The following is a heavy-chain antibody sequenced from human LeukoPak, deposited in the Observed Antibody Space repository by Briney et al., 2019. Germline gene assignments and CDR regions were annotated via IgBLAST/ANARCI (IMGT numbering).Heavy chain of an antibody. CDR1: GGSISNSSYY. Sequence: SESLSLTCTVSGGSISNSSYYWGWIRQPPGKGLECIGIIYYTGSTNYNPSLKSRVTISVDTSKNQFSLKLSSVTAADTAVYYCASYMTTVTTQGWFDPWGQGTLVTVSS. D-gene: IGHD4-17*01. CDR3: ASYMTTVTTQGWFDP. J-gene: IGHJ5*02. V-gene: IGHV4-39*07. CDR2: IYYTGST.